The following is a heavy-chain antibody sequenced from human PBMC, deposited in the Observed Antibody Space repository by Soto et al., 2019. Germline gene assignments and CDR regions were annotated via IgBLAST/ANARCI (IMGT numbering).Heavy chain of an antibody. CDR1: GGSITSGDYY. Sequence: SETLSLTCSVSGGSITSGDYYWSWIRQPPGKGLEWIGHIYYSGSTYYNPSLKSRVTISVDTSKKQFSLKLNSVTAADTAVYYCARVGKQWLAYFDYWGQGTLVTVSS. CDR3: ARVGKQWLAYFDY. J-gene: IGHJ4*02. V-gene: IGHV4-30-4*01. CDR2: IYYSGST. D-gene: IGHD6-19*01.